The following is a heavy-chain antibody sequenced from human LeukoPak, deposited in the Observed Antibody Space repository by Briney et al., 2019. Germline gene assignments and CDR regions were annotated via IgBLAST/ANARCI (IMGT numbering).Heavy chain of an antibody. CDR3: AREDTAKDAFDI. D-gene: IGHD5-18*01. CDR1: GGSISSYY. V-gene: IGHV4-59*01. CDR2: IYYSGST. J-gene: IGHJ3*02. Sequence: SETLSFTCTVSGGSISSYYWSWIRQPPGKGLEWIGYIYYSGSTNYNPSLKSRVTISVDTSKNQLSLKLSSVPAADTAVYYCAREDTAKDAFDIWGQGTMVTVSS.